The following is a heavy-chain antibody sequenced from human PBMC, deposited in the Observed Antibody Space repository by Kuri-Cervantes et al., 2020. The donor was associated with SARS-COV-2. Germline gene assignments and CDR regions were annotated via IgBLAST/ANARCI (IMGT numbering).Heavy chain of an antibody. CDR3: ARISRTGGYYGSGSPNWFDP. CDR1: GGSISSSGYY. V-gene: IGHV4-39*01. Sequence: GSLRLSCTVSGGSISSSGYYWGWIRQPPGKGLEWIGTIYYSGSTNYNPSLKSRVTISVDTSKNQFSLRLGSVTAADTAVFYCARISRTGGYYGSGSPNWFDPWGQGTLVTVSS. D-gene: IGHD3-10*01. CDR2: IYYSGST. J-gene: IGHJ5*02.